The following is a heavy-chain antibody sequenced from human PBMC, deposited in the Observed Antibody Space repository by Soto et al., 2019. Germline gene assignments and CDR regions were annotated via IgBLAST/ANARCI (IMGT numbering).Heavy chain of an antibody. CDR3: ARIIVVVPAAHLLFDP. J-gene: IGHJ5*02. D-gene: IGHD2-2*01. CDR1: GGSVSSGSYY. Sequence: PSETLSLTCTVSGGSVSSGSYYWSWIRQPPGKGLEWIGYIYYSGSTNYNPSLKSRVTISVDTSKNQFSLKLSSVTAADTAVYYCARIIVVVPAAHLLFDPWGQGTLVPVSS. V-gene: IGHV4-61*01. CDR2: IYYSGST.